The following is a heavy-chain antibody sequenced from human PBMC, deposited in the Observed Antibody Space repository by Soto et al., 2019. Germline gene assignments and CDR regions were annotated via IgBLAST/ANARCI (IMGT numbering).Heavy chain of an antibody. Sequence: ASVKVSCKASGYNSINYGITWVRQAPGQGLEWMGWIRVHNGNTNYAQNLQGRVTMTTDTSTSTAYMELRSLRSDDTAVYYCVRDLDGSGSYYTGYWGPGTLVTAPQ. CDR1: GYNSINYG. CDR3: VRDLDGSGSYYTGY. V-gene: IGHV1-18*01. J-gene: IGHJ4*02. CDR2: IRVHNGNT. D-gene: IGHD3-10*01.